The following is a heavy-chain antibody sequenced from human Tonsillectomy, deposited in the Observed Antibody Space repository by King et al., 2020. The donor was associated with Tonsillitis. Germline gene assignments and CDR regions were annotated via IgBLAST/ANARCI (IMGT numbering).Heavy chain of an antibody. CDR2: FSGSGGST. D-gene: IGHD2-2*01. CDR1: GFTFSSYA. CDR3: ARDRLVVVPAAFDY. J-gene: IGHJ4*02. V-gene: IGHV3-23*04. Sequence: VQLVESGGGLVQPGGSLRLSCAASGFTFSSYAMSWVRQAPGKELEWVSGFSGSGGSTYYADSVKGRFTISRDNSKNTLYLQLNSLRAEDTAVYYCARDRLVVVPAAFDYWGQGTLVTVSS.